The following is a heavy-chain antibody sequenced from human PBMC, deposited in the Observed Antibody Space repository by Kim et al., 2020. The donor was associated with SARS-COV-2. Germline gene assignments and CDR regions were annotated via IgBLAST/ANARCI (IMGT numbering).Heavy chain of an antibody. D-gene: IGHD4-4*01. CDR3: ARARRGYSNYGALGNDY. J-gene: IGHJ4*02. CDR2: IYYSGST. CDR1: GGSISSYY. Sequence: SETLSLTCTVSGGSISSYYWSWIRQPPGKGLEWIGYIYYSGSTNYNPSLKSRVTISVDTSKNQFSLKLSSVTAADTAVYYCARARRGYSNYGALGNDYWGQGTLVTVSS. V-gene: IGHV4-59*08.